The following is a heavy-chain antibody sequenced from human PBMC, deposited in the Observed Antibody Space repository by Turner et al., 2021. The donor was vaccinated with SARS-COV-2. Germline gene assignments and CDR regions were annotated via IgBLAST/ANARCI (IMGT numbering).Heavy chain of an antibody. Sequence: QLQLQESGPGLVKPSETLSLTCTVSGGSISSRSYFWGWIRQPPGKGLEWIGSIYYSGSTYHNPSLKSRVTISVDTSKNQFSLRLSSVTAADTAVYFCARAEDYWGQGTLVTVSS. J-gene: IGHJ4*02. D-gene: IGHD6-19*01. V-gene: IGHV4-39*01. CDR3: ARAEDY. CDR2: IYYSGST. CDR1: GGSISSRSYF.